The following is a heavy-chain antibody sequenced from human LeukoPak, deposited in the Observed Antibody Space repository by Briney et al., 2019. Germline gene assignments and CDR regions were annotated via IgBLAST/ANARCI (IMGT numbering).Heavy chain of an antibody. CDR3: AMAYSSSWYYFDY. D-gene: IGHD6-13*01. CDR1: GGSIRGYF. J-gene: IGHJ4*02. CDR2: IYYTGST. V-gene: IGHV4-59*01. Sequence: PSETLSLTCSVWGGSIRGYFWTRIRQPPGKGLEWIVYIYYTGSTNYNPTLKSRVTIAADTSKNQSSLRLSSVTAADTAVYYCAMAYSSSWYYFDYWGQGTLVTVSS.